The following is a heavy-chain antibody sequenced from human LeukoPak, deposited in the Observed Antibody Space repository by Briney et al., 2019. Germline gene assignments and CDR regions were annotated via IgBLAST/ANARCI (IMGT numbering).Heavy chain of an antibody. CDR2: IYYSGST. D-gene: IGHD5-24*01. J-gene: IGHJ4*02. Sequence: SETLSLTCTVSGGSISSSSYYWSWIRQPPGKGLEWIGYIYYSGSTNYNPSLKSRVTISVDTSKNQFSLKLSSVTAADTAVYYCARGGWPRNFFDYWGQGTLVTVSS. V-gene: IGHV4-61*05. CDR1: GGSISSSSYY. CDR3: ARGGWPRNFFDY.